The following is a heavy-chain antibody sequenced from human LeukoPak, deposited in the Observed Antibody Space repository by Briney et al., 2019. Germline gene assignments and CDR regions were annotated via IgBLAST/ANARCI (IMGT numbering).Heavy chain of an antibody. V-gene: IGHV3-66*02. Sequence: GGSLRLSCAASGFTVSSNYMSWVRQAPGKGLEWVSVIYSGGSTYYADSVKGRFTISRDNSKNTLYLQMNSLRAEDTAVYYCARTGWELAPYYYYYMYVWGKGTTVTVSS. J-gene: IGHJ6*03. CDR2: IYSGGST. CDR1: GFTVSSNY. CDR3: ARTGWELAPYYYYYMYV. D-gene: IGHD1-26*01.